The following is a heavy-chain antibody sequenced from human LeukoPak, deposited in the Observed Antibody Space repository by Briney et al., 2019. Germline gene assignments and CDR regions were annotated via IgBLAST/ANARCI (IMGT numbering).Heavy chain of an antibody. Sequence: SETLSLTCTVSGGSISSYYWSWVRQPPGKGLEWIGFVYYTGSTNYSPSLKSRVTISVDTSKNQFSLNLRSVTAADTAVYYCSTGMLRGLAPVFLDYWGQGTLVTVSS. CDR2: VYYTGST. D-gene: IGHD3-10*01. J-gene: IGHJ4*02. CDR3: STGMLRGLAPVFLDY. V-gene: IGHV4-59*12. CDR1: GGSISSYY.